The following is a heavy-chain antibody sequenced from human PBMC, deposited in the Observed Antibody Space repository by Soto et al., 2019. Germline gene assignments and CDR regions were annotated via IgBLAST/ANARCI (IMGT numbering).Heavy chain of an antibody. CDR2: ISGSAGST. V-gene: IGHV3-23*01. CDR3: AEVPSEVASTHWCDP. Sequence: DVQLLESGGGLVHPGGSLRLSCAASGFTFSSYGMNWVRQGPGKGLEWVSTISGSAGSTYYADSVKGRFTISRDNCHNMLSLHMDGLSVEDTAMYSCAEVPSEVASTHWCDPWGQGTLVTVSS. CDR1: GFTFSSYG. J-gene: IGHJ5*02. D-gene: IGHD2-15*01.